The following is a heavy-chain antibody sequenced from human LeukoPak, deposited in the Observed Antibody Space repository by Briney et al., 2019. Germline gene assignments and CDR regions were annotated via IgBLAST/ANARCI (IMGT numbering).Heavy chain of an antibody. J-gene: IGHJ4*02. CDR3: ASLVQDIVVVPAAIEKLG. CDR2: IWYDGSNK. CDR1: GFTFSSYG. D-gene: IGHD2-2*01. Sequence: GGSLRLSCAASGFTFSSYGMHWVRQAPGKGLEWVAVIWYDGSNKYYADSVKGRFTISRDNSKNTLYLQMNSLRAEDTAVYYCASLVQDIVVVPAAIEKLGWGQGTLVTVSS. V-gene: IGHV3-33*01.